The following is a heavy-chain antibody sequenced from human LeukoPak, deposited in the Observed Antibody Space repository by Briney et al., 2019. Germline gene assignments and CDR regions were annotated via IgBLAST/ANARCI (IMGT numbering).Heavy chain of an antibody. Sequence: GGSLRLSCAASGFTFSSYSMNWVRQAPGKGLEWVSSISSSSSYIYYADSVKGRFTISRDNAKKSLYLQMNSLRAEDTAVYYSARFSGSYYNPLDYWGQGTLVTVSS. CDR2: ISSSSSYI. J-gene: IGHJ4*02. CDR3: ARFSGSYYNPLDY. V-gene: IGHV3-21*01. D-gene: IGHD3-10*01. CDR1: GFTFSSYS.